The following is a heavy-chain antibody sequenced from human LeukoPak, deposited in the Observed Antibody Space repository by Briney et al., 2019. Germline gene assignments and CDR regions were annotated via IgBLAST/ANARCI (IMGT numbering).Heavy chain of an antibody. Sequence: GGSLRLSCAASGFIFSKYAMQWLRQDPGKGLEWVAVISNDGSSKYYADSVKGRFTISRDNSKNTLYLQVNSLRIEDTAVYYCARVGVAVPAIMDYFDYWGQGTRVTVSS. D-gene: IGHD2-21*02. V-gene: IGHV3-30-3*01. J-gene: IGHJ4*02. CDR1: GFIFSKYA. CDR2: ISNDGSSK. CDR3: ARVGVAVPAIMDYFDY.